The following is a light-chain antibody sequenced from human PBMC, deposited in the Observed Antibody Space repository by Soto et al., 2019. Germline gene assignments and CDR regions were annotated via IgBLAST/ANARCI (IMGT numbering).Light chain of an antibody. Sequence: QSALTQPASVSGSPGQSITISCTGTGSDVGGYDYVSWYQHHPGKAPKVMIYEVTNRPSGVSNRFSGSKSGNTASLTISGLLAEDQAEYYCSSYTSSSTYVFGTGTKVTVL. CDR1: GSDVGGYDY. J-gene: IGLJ1*01. CDR2: EVT. CDR3: SSYTSSSTYV. V-gene: IGLV2-14*01.